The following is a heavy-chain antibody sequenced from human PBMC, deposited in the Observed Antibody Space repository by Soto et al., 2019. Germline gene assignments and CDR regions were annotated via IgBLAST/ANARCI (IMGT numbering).Heavy chain of an antibody. CDR1: GYTFTNFG. V-gene: IGHV1-18*04. Sequence: ASVKVSCKTSGYTFTNFGVTWVRQAPGQGLEWMGWINPFNGNTNSTQKFQGRVTMTADTSTSTAYLELRSLRSDDTAVYYCARDYCGSYNCYSKNWLDPWGQGTLVTVPS. D-gene: IGHD2-21*02. CDR2: INPFNGNT. J-gene: IGHJ5*02. CDR3: ARDYCGSYNCYSKNWLDP.